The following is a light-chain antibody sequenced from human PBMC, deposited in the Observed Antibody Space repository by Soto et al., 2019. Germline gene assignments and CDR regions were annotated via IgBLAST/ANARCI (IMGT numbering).Light chain of an antibody. J-gene: IGKJ2*01. CDR2: AAS. V-gene: IGKV1-9*01. CDR3: QQLNSYPYT. CDR1: QGISSH. Sequence: DIQLTQSPSFLSASIGDRVTISCRASQGISSHLAWYQQKPGKAPKLLIYAASTLQSGVPSRFSGSGSGTEFTLTIRSLQPEDFATYYCQQLNSYPYTFGQGTKLEIK.